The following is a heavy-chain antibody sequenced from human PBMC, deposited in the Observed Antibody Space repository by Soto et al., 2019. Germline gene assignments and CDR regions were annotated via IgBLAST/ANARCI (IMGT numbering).Heavy chain of an antibody. V-gene: IGHV3-33*01. CDR2: IWYDGSNK. Sequence: GGSLRLSCAASGFTFSSYGMHWVRQAPGKGLEWVAVIWYDGSNKYYADSVKGRFTISRDNSKNTLYLQMDSLRVEDTAVYYCARETSMVRGDYWGQGTLVTVSS. D-gene: IGHD3-10*01. CDR3: ARETSMVRGDY. J-gene: IGHJ4*02. CDR1: GFTFSSYG.